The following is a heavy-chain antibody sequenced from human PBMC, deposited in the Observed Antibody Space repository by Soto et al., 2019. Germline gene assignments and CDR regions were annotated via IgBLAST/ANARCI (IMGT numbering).Heavy chain of an antibody. V-gene: IGHV4-61*03. D-gene: IGHD5-18*01. CDR1: GDSVNSGSYY. J-gene: IGHJ4*02. CDR2: IDYSGST. Sequence: QVQLQESGPGLVKPSETLSLTCTVSGDSVNSGSYYWTWVRQPPGKGLEWIGYIDYSGSTNYNPSLQSRVTMSIDTYNNHYSLELTSVTAADTAFYYCAIDIRGYSRALDYWGQGTLVTVSS. CDR3: AIDIRGYSRALDY.